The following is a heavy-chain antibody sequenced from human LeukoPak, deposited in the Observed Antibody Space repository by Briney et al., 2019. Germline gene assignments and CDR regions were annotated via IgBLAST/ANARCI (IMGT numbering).Heavy chain of an antibody. CDR2: IRTDGSTT. V-gene: IGHV3-74*01. J-gene: IGHJ2*01. CDR1: GFTFSTYW. D-gene: IGHD3-22*01. Sequence: GGSLRLSCAASGFTFSTYWMHWVRQAPGKGLVWVSHIRTDGSTTTYADSVKGRFTISRDNSKNTLYLQMNSLRAEDTALYYCARDRRYYDSSGYYFHWYFDLWGRGTLVTVSS. CDR3: ARDRRYYDSSGYYFHWYFDL.